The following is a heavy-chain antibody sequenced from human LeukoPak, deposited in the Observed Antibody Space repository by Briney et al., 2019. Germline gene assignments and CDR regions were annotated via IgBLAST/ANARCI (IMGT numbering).Heavy chain of an antibody. CDR2: SSSSGRTI. Sequence: GGSLRLSCAASGFTFSDYYMSWIRQAPGKGLEWVSYSSSSGRTIYYTDSVKGRFTISRDNSKNTLYLQMNSLRAEDTAVYYCAKEGGDFWSGTRPDYWGQGTLVTVSS. D-gene: IGHD3-3*01. J-gene: IGHJ4*02. CDR3: AKEGGDFWSGTRPDY. CDR1: GFTFSDYY. V-gene: IGHV3-11*01.